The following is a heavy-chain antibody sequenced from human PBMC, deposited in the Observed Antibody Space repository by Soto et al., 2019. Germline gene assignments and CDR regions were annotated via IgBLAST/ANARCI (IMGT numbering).Heavy chain of an antibody. CDR2: MNPNSGNT. CDR1: GYTFTSYD. CDR3: ARVALRQQLVQYYYYYYMDV. J-gene: IGHJ6*03. D-gene: IGHD6-13*01. Sequence: ASVKVSCKASGYTFTSYDINCVRQATGQGLEWMGWMNPNSGNTGYAQKFQGRVTMTRNTSISTAYMELSSLRSEDTAVYYCARVALRQQLVQYYYYYYMDVWGKGTTVTAP. V-gene: IGHV1-8*02.